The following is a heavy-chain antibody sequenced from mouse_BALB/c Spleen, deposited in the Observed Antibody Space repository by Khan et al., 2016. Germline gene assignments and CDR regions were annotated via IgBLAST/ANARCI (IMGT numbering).Heavy chain of an antibody. J-gene: IGHJ3*01. CDR1: GFNIKDTY. CDR3: ARSYYDSWFVY. Sequence: MQLEESGAELVKPGASVKLSCTASGFNIKDTYMHWMIQRPEQGLEWIGRIDPANDNTKYDPKFQGKATITADTSSNTAYVQLSSLTSEDSAVYYCARSYYDSWFVYWGQGTRVTVSA. CDR2: IDPANDNT. V-gene: IGHV14-3*02. D-gene: IGHD2-4*01.